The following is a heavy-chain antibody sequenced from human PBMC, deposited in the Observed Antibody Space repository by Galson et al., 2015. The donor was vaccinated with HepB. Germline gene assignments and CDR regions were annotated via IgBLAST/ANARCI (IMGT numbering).Heavy chain of an antibody. CDR2: ISYDGSNK. Sequence: SLRLSCAASRFTFSSYAMHWVRQAPGKGLEWVAVISYDGSNKYYADSVKGRFTISRDNSKNTLYLQMNSLRAEDTAVYYCARGLIAAAGTGFADYWGQGTLVTVSS. D-gene: IGHD6-13*01. J-gene: IGHJ4*02. V-gene: IGHV3-30*04. CDR1: RFTFSSYA. CDR3: ARGLIAAAGTGFADY.